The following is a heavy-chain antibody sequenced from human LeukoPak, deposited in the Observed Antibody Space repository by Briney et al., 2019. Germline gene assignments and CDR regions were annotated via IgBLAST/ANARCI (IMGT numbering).Heavy chain of an antibody. D-gene: IGHD5-12*01. CDR2: IRSKTYGGTA. CDR1: GFNVGDYA. J-gene: IGHJ4*02. Sequence: GGSLRLSCTASGFNVGDYAMSWVRQAPGKGLEWVGFIRSKTYGGTADYAASVGGRFTISRDDSNNIVYLQMNSLKTEDTALYYCSRGLEGFTAYDDYWGQGTLVTVSS. CDR3: SRGLEGFTAYDDY. V-gene: IGHV3-49*04.